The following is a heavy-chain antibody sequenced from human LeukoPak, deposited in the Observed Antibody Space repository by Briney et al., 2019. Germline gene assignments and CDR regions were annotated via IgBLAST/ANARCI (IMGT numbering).Heavy chain of an antibody. D-gene: IGHD6-13*01. CDR1: GGSFSGYY. V-gene: IGHV4-34*01. CDR3: ASHSSSSWYSTAFDT. Sequence: SETLSLTCAVYGGSFSGYYWSWIRQPPGKGLEWIGEINHSGSTNYNPSLKSRVSISVDTSKNQFSLKLSSVTAADTAVYYCASHSSSSWYSTAFDTWGQGTMVTVSS. CDR2: INHSGST. J-gene: IGHJ3*02.